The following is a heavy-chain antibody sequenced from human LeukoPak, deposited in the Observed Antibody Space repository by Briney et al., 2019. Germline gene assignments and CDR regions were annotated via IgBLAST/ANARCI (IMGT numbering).Heavy chain of an antibody. J-gene: IGHJ3*02. CDR2: ISYDGSNK. V-gene: IGHV3-30*03. D-gene: IGHD6-19*01. CDR1: GFTFSSYG. Sequence: GGSLRLSCAASGFTFSSYGMHWVRQAPGKGLEWVAVISYDGSNKYYADSVKGRFTISRDNSKNTLYLQMNSLRAEDTAVYYCARTKEQWLVLELHDAFDIWGQGTMVTVSS. CDR3: ARTKEQWLVLELHDAFDI.